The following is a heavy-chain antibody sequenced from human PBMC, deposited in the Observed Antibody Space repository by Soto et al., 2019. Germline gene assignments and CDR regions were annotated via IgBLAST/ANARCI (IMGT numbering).Heavy chain of an antibody. CDR1: GYSFTSYG. CDR3: ARSRAHCSSTSCYGSDY. J-gene: IGHJ4*02. D-gene: IGHD2-2*01. Sequence: GASVKVCCKASGYSFTSYGISWVRQAPGQGLEWMGWISAYNGNTNYAQKLQGRVTMTTDTSTSTAYMELRSLRSDDTAVYYCARSRAHCSSTSCYGSDYWGQGTLVTVSS. V-gene: IGHV1-18*01. CDR2: ISAYNGNT.